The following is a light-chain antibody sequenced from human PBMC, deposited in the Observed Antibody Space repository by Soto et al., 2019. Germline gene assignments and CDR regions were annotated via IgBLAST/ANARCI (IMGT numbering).Light chain of an antibody. CDR2: EVS. V-gene: IGLV2-14*01. J-gene: IGLJ1*01. CDR1: SSDVGGYNY. CDR3: SSYTSSSTQDV. Sequence: QSALTQPASVSGSPGQSITISCTGTSSDVGGYNYVSWYQQHPGKAPKLMIYEVSNRPSGVSNRFSGSKSGNTASLTISGLQAEDEADYYCSSYTSSSTQDVFGTGTKPPS.